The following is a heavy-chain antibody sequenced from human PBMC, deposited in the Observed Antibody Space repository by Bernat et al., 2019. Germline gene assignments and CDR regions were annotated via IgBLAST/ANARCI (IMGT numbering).Heavy chain of an antibody. CDR3: AKRYYYDSSGYYPFDY. J-gene: IGHJ4*02. V-gene: IGHV3-23*01. CDR2: ISGSGGST. CDR1: GFTFSSYA. D-gene: IGHD3-22*01. Sequence: EVQLLESGGGLVQPGGSLRLSCAASGFTFSSYAMSWVRQAPGKGLECVSAISGSGGSTYYADSVKGRFTISRDNSKNTLYLQMNSLRAEDTAVYYCAKRYYYDSSGYYPFDYWGQGTLVTVSS.